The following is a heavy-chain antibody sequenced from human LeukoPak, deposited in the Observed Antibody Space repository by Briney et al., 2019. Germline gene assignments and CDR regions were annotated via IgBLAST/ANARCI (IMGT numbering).Heavy chain of an antibody. J-gene: IGHJ4*02. CDR2: ISYDGSNK. V-gene: IGHV3-30*18. CDR1: GFTFSSYG. CDR3: AKDHSGSGAFYLDY. D-gene: IGHD6-25*01. Sequence: GGSLRLSCAASGFTFSSYGMHWVRQAPGKGLEWVAVISYDGSNKHYADSVKGRFTISRDNSKNTLYLQMNSLRAEDTAVYYCAKDHSGSGAFYLDYWGQGTLVTVSS.